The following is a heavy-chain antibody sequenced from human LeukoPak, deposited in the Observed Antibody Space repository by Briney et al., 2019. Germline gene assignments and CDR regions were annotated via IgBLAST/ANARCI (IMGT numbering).Heavy chain of an antibody. J-gene: IGHJ3*02. CDR1: GGSISSYY. Sequence: SETLSLTCTVSGGSISSYYWSWIRQPPGKGLEWIGYIYDSESTNYNPSLKSRVTILIDTSKNQFSLKLSSVTAADTTVYYCARHSAHSSTNDAFDIWGQGTMVTVSS. CDR2: IYDSEST. CDR3: ARHSAHSSTNDAFDI. D-gene: IGHD6-13*01. V-gene: IGHV4-59*01.